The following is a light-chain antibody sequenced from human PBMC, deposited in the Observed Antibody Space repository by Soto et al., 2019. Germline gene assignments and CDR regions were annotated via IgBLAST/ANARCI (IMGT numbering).Light chain of an antibody. CDR1: SSDVGSYNL. CDR2: EVS. CDR3: CSYAGSSTFFYV. V-gene: IGLV2-23*02. J-gene: IGLJ1*01. Sequence: LTQPASVSGSPGQSIAISCTGTSSDVGSYNLVSWYQQHPGKAPKLMIYEVSKRPSGVSNRFSGSKSGNTASLTISGLQAEDEADYYCCSYAGSSTFFYVFGTGTKVTVL.